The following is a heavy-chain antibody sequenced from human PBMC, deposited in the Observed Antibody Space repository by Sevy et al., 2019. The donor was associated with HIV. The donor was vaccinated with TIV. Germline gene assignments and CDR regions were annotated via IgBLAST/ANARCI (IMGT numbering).Heavy chain of an antibody. CDR3: AGSVGISAAVPDY. CDR2: ISSTGTI. J-gene: IGHJ4*02. CDR1: AFMFSDYY. V-gene: IGHV3-11*04. Sequence: GGSLRLSCVTSAFMFSDYYMSWIRQAPGQGPEWVSHISSTGTIYYADSVKGRFTISRDSAKNSLYLQMTSLRVEDTAVYYCAGSVGISAAVPDYWGQGTLVTVSS. D-gene: IGHD6-13*01.